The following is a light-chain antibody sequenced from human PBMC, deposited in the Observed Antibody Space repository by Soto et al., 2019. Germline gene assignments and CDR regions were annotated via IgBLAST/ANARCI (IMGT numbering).Light chain of an antibody. Sequence: EIVLTQSPATLSLSPGERATLSCRASQSVSSSYLAWYQQKPGQAPRFLIYGTSSRATGIPDRFSGSGSGTDLSLTISRLEPEDFAVYYCQDYGTSWTFGQGTKVDIK. CDR3: QDYGTSWT. V-gene: IGKV3-20*01. CDR1: QSVSSSY. J-gene: IGKJ1*01. CDR2: GTS.